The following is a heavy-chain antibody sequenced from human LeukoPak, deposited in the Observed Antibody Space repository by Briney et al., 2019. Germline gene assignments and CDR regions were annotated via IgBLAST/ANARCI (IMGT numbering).Heavy chain of an antibody. Sequence: GEPLKISCKGSGYSFTSYYWISWVRQMPGKGLGWMGRIDASDPYTNYSTSFQGHGTIAADKPFQTAYLQWSSLMTSDTAMYYCATGRYGSGSYMYYFDYWGQGTLVTVSS. D-gene: IGHD3-10*01. CDR3: ATGRYGSGSYMYYFDY. V-gene: IGHV5-10-1*01. J-gene: IGHJ4*02. CDR2: IDASDPYT. CDR1: GYSFTSYYW.